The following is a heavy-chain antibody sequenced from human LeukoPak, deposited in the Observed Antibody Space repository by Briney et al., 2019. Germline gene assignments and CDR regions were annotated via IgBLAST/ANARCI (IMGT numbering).Heavy chain of an antibody. V-gene: IGHV3-30*18. Sequence: GGSLRLSCAASGFTFSSYWMSWVRQAPGKGLEWVAVISYDGSNKYYADSVKGRFTISRDNSKNTLYLQMNSLRAEDTAVYYCAKERGDSSGWYGFDYWGQGTLVTVSS. J-gene: IGHJ4*02. CDR3: AKERGDSSGWYGFDY. CDR2: ISYDGSNK. D-gene: IGHD6-19*01. CDR1: GFTFSSYW.